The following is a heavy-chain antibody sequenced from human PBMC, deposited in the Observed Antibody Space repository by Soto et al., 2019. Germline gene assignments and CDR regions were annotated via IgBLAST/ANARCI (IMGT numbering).Heavy chain of an antibody. CDR1: GDILSGYT. CDR2: IIPIIGAP. V-gene: IGHV1-69*08. D-gene: IGHD1-1*01. J-gene: IGHJ6*01. Sequence: VELEQSGAEVKKPGSSVKVSCTTSGDILSGYTFSWVRQAPGQGLEWMGRIIPIIGAPFSTQKFQDRVAFTADISTNTVYMGLRSLTSEDTAVYYCARVSATTEWTRGMDVWGKGTTVTVSS. CDR3: ARVSATTEWTRGMDV.